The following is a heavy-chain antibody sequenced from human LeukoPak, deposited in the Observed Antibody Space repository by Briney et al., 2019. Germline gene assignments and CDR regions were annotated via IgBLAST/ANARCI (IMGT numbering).Heavy chain of an antibody. CDR3: ARHIVALAGIDS. Sequence: PSETLPPNCTVSGGSIITSSYYWGWIRQPPGKGLQWIGNIYYTGGTHYNPSLKSRVTIYVDSSKNQFSLKLSSVTAADTAVYFCARHIVALAGIDSWGQGTLVTVSS. V-gene: IGHV4-39*01. J-gene: IGHJ4*02. CDR1: GGSIITSSYY. CDR2: IYYTGGT. D-gene: IGHD2-15*01.